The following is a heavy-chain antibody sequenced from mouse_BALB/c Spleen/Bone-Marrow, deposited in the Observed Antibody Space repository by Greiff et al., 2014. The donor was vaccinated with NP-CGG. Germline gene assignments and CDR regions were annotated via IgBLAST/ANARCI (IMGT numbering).Heavy chain of an antibody. V-gene: IGHV14-3*02. CDR3: APYYYGSSQFAY. Sequence: DVQLQESGAELVKPGASVKLSCTASGFNIKDTYMHWVKQRPEQGLEWIGRIDPANGNTKYDPKFQGKATITADTSSNTAYLQLSSLTSEDTAVYYCAPYYYGSSQFAYWGQGTLVTVSA. CDR1: GFNIKDTY. CDR2: IDPANGNT. D-gene: IGHD1-1*01. J-gene: IGHJ3*01.